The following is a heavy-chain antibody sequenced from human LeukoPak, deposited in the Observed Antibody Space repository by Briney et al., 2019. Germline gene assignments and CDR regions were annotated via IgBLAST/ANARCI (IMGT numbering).Heavy chain of an antibody. CDR1: GGSISSSSYY. Sequence: SETLSLTCTVSGGSISSSSYYWGWLRQPPGKGLEWIGSIYYSGSTYYNPSLKSRVTISVDTSKNQFSLKLSSVTAADTAVYYCARGRITMVRGRYYYYYMDVWGKGTTVTVSS. V-gene: IGHV4-39*01. D-gene: IGHD3-10*01. J-gene: IGHJ6*03. CDR3: ARGRITMVRGRYYYYYMDV. CDR2: IYYSGST.